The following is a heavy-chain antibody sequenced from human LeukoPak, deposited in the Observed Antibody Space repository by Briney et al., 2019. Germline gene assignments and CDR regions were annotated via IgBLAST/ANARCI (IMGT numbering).Heavy chain of an antibody. J-gene: IGHJ5*02. V-gene: IGHV1-69*19. Sequence: SVKVSCKASGGTFSSYAISWVRQAPGQGLEWMGGIIPIFGTANYAQKFQGRVTITADESTSTAYMELSSLRSEDTAVYYCARDGGVTRGNWFDPWGQGTLVTVSS. D-gene: IGHD4-17*01. CDR1: GGTFSSYA. CDR3: ARDGGVTRGNWFDP. CDR2: IIPIFGTA.